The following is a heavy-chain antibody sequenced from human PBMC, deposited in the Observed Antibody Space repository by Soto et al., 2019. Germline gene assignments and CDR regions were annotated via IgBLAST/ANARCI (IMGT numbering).Heavy chain of an antibody. J-gene: IGHJ4*02. Sequence: QVQLQQWGAGLLKPSETLSLTCAVYGGSFSGYYWSWIRQPPGKGLEWIGEINHSGSTNYNPYLNTRAPRPVDTAKSQFPLNLSSVTAADTAVYYCARVRPSRRGATKDYWGQGTLVTVSS. V-gene: IGHV4-34*01. CDR2: INHSGST. CDR3: ARVRPSRRGATKDY. D-gene: IGHD1-26*01. CDR1: GGSFSGYY.